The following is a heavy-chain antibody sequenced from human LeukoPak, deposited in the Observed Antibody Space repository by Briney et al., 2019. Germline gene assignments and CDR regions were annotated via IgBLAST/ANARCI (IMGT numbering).Heavy chain of an antibody. V-gene: IGHV1-46*01. D-gene: IGHD3-3*01. Sequence: ASGKVSCKASGYTFTSYYIHWVRHAPGQGLEWMGIINPSGGSTSYAQKFQGRVTMTRDTSTSTVYMELSSLRSEDTAVYYCARVGVVRRYFDYWGQGTLVTVSS. J-gene: IGHJ4*02. CDR1: GYTFTSYY. CDR2: INPSGGST. CDR3: ARVGVVRRYFDY.